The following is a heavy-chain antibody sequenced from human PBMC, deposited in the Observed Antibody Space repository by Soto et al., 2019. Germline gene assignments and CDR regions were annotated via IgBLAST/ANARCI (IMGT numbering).Heavy chain of an antibody. CDR2: ISYDGSNK. CDR3: ARALNPLWFGELLPYYYYGMDV. V-gene: IGHV3-30-3*01. J-gene: IGHJ6*02. CDR1: GFTFSSYA. D-gene: IGHD3-10*01. Sequence: GGSLRLSCAASGFTFSSYAMHWVRQAPGKGLEWVAVISYDGSNKYYADSVKGRFTISRDNSKNTLYLQMNSLRAEDTAVYYCARALNPLWFGELLPYYYYGMDVWGQGTTVTVSS.